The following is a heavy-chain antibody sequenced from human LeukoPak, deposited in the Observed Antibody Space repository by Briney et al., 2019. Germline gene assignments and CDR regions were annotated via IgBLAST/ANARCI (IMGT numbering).Heavy chain of an antibody. V-gene: IGHV1-18*01. CDR2: ISVHTGNT. D-gene: IGHD3-22*01. CDR1: GYTFTSYG. CDR3: ARDPGYYDRSGNYWHDAFDI. J-gene: IGHJ3*02. Sequence: ASVKVSCKASGYTFTSYGISWVRQAPGQGLEWMGWISVHTGNTNHAQRVQGRVTMTTDTSTNTAYMELRSLRSDGTAVYYCARDPGYYDRSGNYWHDAFDIWGQGTLVTVSS.